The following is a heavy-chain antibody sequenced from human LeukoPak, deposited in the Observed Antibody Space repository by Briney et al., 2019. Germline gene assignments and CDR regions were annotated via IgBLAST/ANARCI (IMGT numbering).Heavy chain of an antibody. CDR1: GYIFTSYW. J-gene: IGHJ4*02. V-gene: IGHV5-51*01. D-gene: IGHD6-13*01. CDR2: IYPGDSDT. Sequence: GESLKISCKGSGYIFTSYWIGWVRQLPGKGLEWMGIIYPGDSDTRYSPSFQGQVTISADKSISTPYLQWSSLKASDTAMYYCARLSLRYSSSWYPDYWGQGTLVTVSS. CDR3: ARLSLRYSSSWYPDY.